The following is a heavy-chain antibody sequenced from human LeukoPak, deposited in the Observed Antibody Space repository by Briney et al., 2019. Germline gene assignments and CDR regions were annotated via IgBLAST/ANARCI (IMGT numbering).Heavy chain of an antibody. D-gene: IGHD3-10*01. V-gene: IGHV4-39*01. CDR1: GGSISSSSYY. Sequence: SETLSLTCTVSGGSISSSSYYWGWIRQPPGKGLEWFGSIYYSGSTYYNPSLKSRVTISVDTSKNQFSLKLSSVTAADTAVYYCARIFGVGGSGSYGAFDIWGQGTMVTVSS. CDR3: ARIFGVGGSGSYGAFDI. CDR2: IYYSGST. J-gene: IGHJ3*02.